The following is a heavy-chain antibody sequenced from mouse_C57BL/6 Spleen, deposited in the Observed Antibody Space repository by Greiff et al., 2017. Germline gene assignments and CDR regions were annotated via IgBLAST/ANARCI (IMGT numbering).Heavy chain of an antibody. CDR2: INPSGGYT. Sequence: QVHVKQSGAELAKPGASVKLSCKASGYTFTSYWMNWVKQRPGQGLEWIGYINPSGGYTKYNQKFKDKATLTADKSSSTAYMQLSILTYEDSAVYYCAYYYYDEEAYSYAMDYWGQGTSVTVSS. V-gene: IGHV1-7*01. J-gene: IGHJ4*01. CDR3: AYYYYDEEAYSYAMDY. D-gene: IGHD2-4*01. CDR1: GYTFTSYW.